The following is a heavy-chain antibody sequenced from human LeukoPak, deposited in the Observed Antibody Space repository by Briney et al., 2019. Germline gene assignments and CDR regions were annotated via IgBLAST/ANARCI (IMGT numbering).Heavy chain of an antibody. CDR2: ISYDGSNK. V-gene: IGHV3-30-3*01. J-gene: IGHJ4*02. CDR1: GFTFSSYA. D-gene: IGHD3-22*01. CDR3: ARVGGGDIRGYYHYYFAY. Sequence: GGSLRLSCAASGFTFSSYAMHWVRQAPGKGLEWVAVISYDGSNKYYADSVKGRFTISRDNAKNTLFLQMNGLRAEDTAVYYCARVGGGDIRGYYHYYFAYWGQGTLVTVSS.